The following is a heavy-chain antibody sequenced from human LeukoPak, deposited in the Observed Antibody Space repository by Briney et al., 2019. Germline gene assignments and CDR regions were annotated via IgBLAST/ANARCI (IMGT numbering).Heavy chain of an antibody. Sequence: GGSLRLSCAASGFTFSSHAMPWVRQAPGKGLEWVAIMSNDGSKKFYADSLKGRFTISRDNSKNTLYLQMNSLRSEDTAVYFCARDGSVLRFLEWLFFLDYWGQGTLVTVSS. CDR3: ARDGSVLRFLEWLFFLDY. CDR1: GFTFSSHA. D-gene: IGHD3-3*01. V-gene: IGHV3-30*01. CDR2: MSNDGSKK. J-gene: IGHJ4*02.